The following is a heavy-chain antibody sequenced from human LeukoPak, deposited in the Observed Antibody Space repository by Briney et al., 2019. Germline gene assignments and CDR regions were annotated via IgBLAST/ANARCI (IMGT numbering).Heavy chain of an antibody. Sequence: GASVKVSCKASGGTFSSYAISWVRQAPGQGLEWMGRIIPILGIANYAQKFQGRVTITADKSTSTAYMELSSLRSEDTAVYYCARLARIAVAGHWYFDLWGRGTLVTVSS. CDR1: GGTFSSYA. D-gene: IGHD6-19*01. J-gene: IGHJ2*01. CDR2: IIPILGIA. CDR3: ARLARIAVAGHWYFDL. V-gene: IGHV1-69*04.